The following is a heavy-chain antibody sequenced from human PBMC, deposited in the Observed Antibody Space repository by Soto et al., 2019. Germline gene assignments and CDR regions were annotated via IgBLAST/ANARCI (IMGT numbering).Heavy chain of an antibody. CDR1: GFTLSSNW. Sequence: EVQLVESGGGLVQPGGSLRLSCAASGFTLSSNWMHWVRQAPGKGLVWVARMNHDGGSTSYADSVKCRFTISRDDAKNTVYLQMNSLKTEDTAVYYCGTVFDFWGQGTLVTVSS. CDR2: MNHDGGST. V-gene: IGHV3-74*01. J-gene: IGHJ4*02. CDR3: GTVFDF.